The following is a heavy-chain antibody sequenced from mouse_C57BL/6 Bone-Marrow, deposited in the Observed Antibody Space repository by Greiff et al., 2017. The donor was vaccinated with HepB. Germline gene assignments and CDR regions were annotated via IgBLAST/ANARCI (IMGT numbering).Heavy chain of an antibody. J-gene: IGHJ4*01. D-gene: IGHD4-1*02. CDR1: GYAFTNYL. CDR3: ARRSQLGDYAMDY. CDR2: INPGSGGT. V-gene: IGHV1-54*01. Sequence: VQLQQSGAELVRPGTSVKVSCKASGYAFTNYLIEWVKQRPGQGLEWIGVINPGSGGTNYNEKFKGKATLTADKSSSTAYMQLSSLTSEDSAVYFCARRSQLGDYAMDYWGQGTSVTVSS.